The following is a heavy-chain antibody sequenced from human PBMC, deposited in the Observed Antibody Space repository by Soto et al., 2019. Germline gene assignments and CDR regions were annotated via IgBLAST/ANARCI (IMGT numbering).Heavy chain of an antibody. CDR3: AKDPHS. CDR1: GFTFSSYG. CDR2: ISYDGSNK. Sequence: GGSLRLSCAASGFTFSSYGMHWVRQAPGKGLEWVAVISYDGSNKYYADSVKGRFTISRDNSKNTLYLQINSLRADDTAVYYCAKDPHSWGQGTQVTVSS. V-gene: IGHV3-30*18. J-gene: IGHJ4*02.